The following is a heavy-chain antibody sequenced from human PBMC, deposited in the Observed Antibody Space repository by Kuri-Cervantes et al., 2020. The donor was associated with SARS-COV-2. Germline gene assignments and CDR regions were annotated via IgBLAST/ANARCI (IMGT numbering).Heavy chain of an antibody. V-gene: IGHV1-8*01. CDR1: GYTFTSYD. D-gene: IGHD2-15*01. CDR3: ARESKDIVVVVTATLDY. CDR2: MNPNSGNT. J-gene: IGHJ4*02. Sequence: ASVKVSCKASGYTFTSYDNNWVRQATGQGLEWMGWMNPNSGNTGYAPKFRGRVTMTRDTSISTAYMELSRLRSDDTAVYYCARESKDIVVVVTATLDYWGQGTLVTVSS.